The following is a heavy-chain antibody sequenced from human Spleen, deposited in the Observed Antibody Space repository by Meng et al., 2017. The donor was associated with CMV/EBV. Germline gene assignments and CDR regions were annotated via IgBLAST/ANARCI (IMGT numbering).Heavy chain of an antibody. Sequence: ASGFTFSSYSMNWVRQAPGKGLEWVSSISSSSSYICYADSVKGRFTISRDNAKNSLYLQMNSLRAEDTAVYYCARDVTPYLGYFDYWGQGTLVTVSS. D-gene: IGHD3-16*01. CDR1: GFTFSSYS. V-gene: IGHV3-21*01. CDR3: ARDVTPYLGYFDY. J-gene: IGHJ4*02. CDR2: ISSSSSYI.